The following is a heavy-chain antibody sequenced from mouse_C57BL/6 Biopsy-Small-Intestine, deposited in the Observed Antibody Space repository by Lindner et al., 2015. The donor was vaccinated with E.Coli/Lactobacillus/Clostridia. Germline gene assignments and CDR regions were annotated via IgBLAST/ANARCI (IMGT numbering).Heavy chain of an antibody. CDR1: VTALPAIL. CDR2: SALTIGNS. J-gene: IGHJ4*01. D-gene: IGHD1-1*02. V-gene: IGHV1-66*01. Sequence: VKVSCQGPLVTALPAILSAGWRQALDKDFSGWDGSALTIGNSNYAQNLQGRVTMTTDTSTTTAYMELRSLRSDDTAIYYCARVAITVAGSIRYDYWGQGTLVTVSS. CDR3: ARVAITVAGSIRYDY.